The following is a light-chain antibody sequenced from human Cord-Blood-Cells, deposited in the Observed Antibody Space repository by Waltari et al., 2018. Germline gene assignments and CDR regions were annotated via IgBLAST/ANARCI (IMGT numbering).Light chain of an antibody. CDR2: DAS. J-gene: IGKJ4*01. CDR1: QSVRSY. CDR3: QKRSNWPPLT. Sequence: EIVLTQSPATLSLSPVERATLSCRASQSVRSYLAWYQQKPGQAPRLLIYDASNRATGIPARFSGSGSGTDFTLTISSLEPEDFAVYYCQKRSNWPPLTFGGGTKVEIK. V-gene: IGKV3-11*01.